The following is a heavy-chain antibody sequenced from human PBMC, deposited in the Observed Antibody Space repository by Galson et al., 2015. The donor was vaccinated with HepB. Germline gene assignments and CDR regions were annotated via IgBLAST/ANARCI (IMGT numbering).Heavy chain of an antibody. CDR1: GVTFSSYA. D-gene: IGHD3-16*02. J-gene: IGHJ4*02. Sequence: SVKVSCKASGVTFSSYAISWVRQAPGQGLEWMGRIIPILGIANYAQKFQGRVTITADKSTSTAYMELNSLRSEDTAVYYCATSSYDFVWGSYRYTKDYFDYWGQGTLVTVSS. CDR3: ATSSYDFVWGSYRYTKDYFDY. CDR2: IIPILGIA. V-gene: IGHV1-69*04.